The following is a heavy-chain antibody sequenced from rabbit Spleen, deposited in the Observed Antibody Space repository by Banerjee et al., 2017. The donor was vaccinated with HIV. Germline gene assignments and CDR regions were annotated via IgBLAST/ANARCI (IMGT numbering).Heavy chain of an antibody. CDR3: ARDGAGGSYFAL. Sequence: QLVESGGGLVQPGGSLKLSCKASGFTLSSYYMNWVRQAPGKGLEWIGYIDPVFGITYYANWVNGRFSISRENAQNTVFLQMTSLTAADTATYFCARDGAGGSYFALWGKGTLVTVS. V-gene: IGHV1S7*01. CDR1: GFTLSSYY. D-gene: IGHD8-1*01. J-gene: IGHJ3*01. CDR2: IDPVFGIT.